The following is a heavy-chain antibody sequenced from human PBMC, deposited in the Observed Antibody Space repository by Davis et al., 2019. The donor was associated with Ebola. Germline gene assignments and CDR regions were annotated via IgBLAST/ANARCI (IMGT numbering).Heavy chain of an antibody. V-gene: IGHV3-48*01. D-gene: IGHD6-13*01. CDR3: AKDHSPSIAAAGTEFDY. J-gene: IGHJ4*02. CDR1: GFTFSSYS. CDR2: ISSSSSTI. Sequence: GESLKISCAASGFTFSSYSMNWVRQAPGKGLEWVSYISSSSSTIYYADSVKGRFTISRDNSKNTLYLQMNSLRAEDTAVYYCAKDHSPSIAAAGTEFDYWGQGTLVTVSS.